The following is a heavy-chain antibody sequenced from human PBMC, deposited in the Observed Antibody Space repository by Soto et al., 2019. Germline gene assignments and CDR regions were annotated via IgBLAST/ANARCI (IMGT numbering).Heavy chain of an antibody. CDR2: IYSDGTT. Sequence: VQLVESGGGLVQPGGSLRLSCAASGFTVSSNYMSWVRQAPGKGLEWVSIIYSDGTTYYADSVKDRFTVSRDNSKNTLYLQMNSMRADDTAVYYCARAATLTTIYDYWGQGSLVTVSS. V-gene: IGHV3-66*01. D-gene: IGHD4-17*01. CDR1: GFTVSSNY. CDR3: ARAATLTTIYDY. J-gene: IGHJ4*02.